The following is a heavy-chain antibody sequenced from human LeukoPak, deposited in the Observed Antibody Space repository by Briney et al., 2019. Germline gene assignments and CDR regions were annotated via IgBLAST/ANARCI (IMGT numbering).Heavy chain of an antibody. CDR2: ISSSSSYI. D-gene: IGHD4-23*01. CDR3: ATHDYGGPYFDY. V-gene: IGHV3-21*01. Sequence: GGSLRLSCAASGFTFSSYSMNWVRQAPGKGVEWVSSISSSSSYIYYADSVKGRFTISRDKAKNSLYLQMNSLRAEDTAVYYCATHDYGGPYFDYWGQGTLVTVSS. CDR1: GFTFSSYS. J-gene: IGHJ4*02.